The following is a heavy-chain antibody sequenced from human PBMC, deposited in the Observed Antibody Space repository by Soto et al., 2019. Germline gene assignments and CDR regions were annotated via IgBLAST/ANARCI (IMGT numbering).Heavy chain of an antibody. CDR1: GFTISSYT. V-gene: IGHV3-23*01. CDR2: ITGSGTNT. D-gene: IGHD2-21*02. J-gene: IGHJ6*02. Sequence: GGSLRLSCAASGFTISSYTMTWVRQASGKGLEWVSAITGSGTNTYYADSVKGRFTISTDKSTNTIYLQMSSLRAEDTAIYYCAKYDPGDFYSYYGLDVWGQGTTVTVSS. CDR3: AKYDPGDFYSYYGLDV.